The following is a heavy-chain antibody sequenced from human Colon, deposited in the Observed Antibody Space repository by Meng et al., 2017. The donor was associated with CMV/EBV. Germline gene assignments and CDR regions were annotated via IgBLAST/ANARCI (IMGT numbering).Heavy chain of an antibody. CDR1: GFTFSSYS. V-gene: IGHV3-21*06. CDR3: GRAKGQQKFFGVDS. D-gene: IGHD3-3*01. J-gene: IGHJ4*02. Sequence: GGSLRLSCAASGFTFSSYSMSWVRQAPGKGLEWVSSISSSSHIYYADSVKGRFTISRDDAKNSLFLQMNSLRAEDTAVYYCGRAKGQQKFFGVDSWGQGTLVTVSS. CDR2: ISSSSHI.